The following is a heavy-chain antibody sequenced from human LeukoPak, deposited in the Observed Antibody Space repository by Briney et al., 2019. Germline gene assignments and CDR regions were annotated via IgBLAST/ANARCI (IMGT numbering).Heavy chain of an antibody. V-gene: IGHV4-59*12. Sequence: SETLSLTCTVSGASISSYHWSWIRQPPGKGLEWIGDLFNSGGTTYNASLKSRVTVSVDTSKKQVSLKVTSVTAADTAVYYCAREGGFYRPLDYSGQGTLVTVSS. D-gene: IGHD3-3*01. CDR2: LFNSGGT. CDR3: AREGGFYRPLDY. CDR1: GASISSYH. J-gene: IGHJ4*02.